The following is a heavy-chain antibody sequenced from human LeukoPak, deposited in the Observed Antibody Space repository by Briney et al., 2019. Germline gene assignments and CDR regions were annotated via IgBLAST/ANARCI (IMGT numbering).Heavy chain of an antibody. CDR3: VRDRSYGAFDS. CDR1: GFTFDDHG. CDR2: ITWNGGTT. J-gene: IGHJ4*02. D-gene: IGHD5-18*01. V-gene: IGHV3-20*01. Sequence: GGSLRLSCAASGFTFDDHGMNWVRQAPGKGLEWVSGITWNGGTTGYSDSVRGRFTISRDNAKNSLYLQMNSLRAEDTAFYRCVRDRSYGAFDSWGLGTLVTVSS.